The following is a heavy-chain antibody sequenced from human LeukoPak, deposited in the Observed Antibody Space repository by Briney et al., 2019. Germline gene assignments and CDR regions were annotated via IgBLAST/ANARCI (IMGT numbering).Heavy chain of an antibody. CDR1: GLTFSSYA. CDR3: AKGGGLYDSSGYFDAFDI. V-gene: IGHV3-9*01. CDR2: ISSNSGSI. Sequence: GGSLRLSCAASGLTFSSYAMSWVRQAPGKGLEWVSGISSNSGSIGYADSVKGRFIISRDNAKNSLYLQMNSLRAEDTALYYCAKGGGLYDSSGYFDAFDIWGQGTMVTVSS. D-gene: IGHD3-22*01. J-gene: IGHJ3*02.